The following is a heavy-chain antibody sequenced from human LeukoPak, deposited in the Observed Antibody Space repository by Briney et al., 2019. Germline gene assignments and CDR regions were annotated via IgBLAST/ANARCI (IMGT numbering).Heavy chain of an antibody. CDR3: AKAKGDLWTHDDY. J-gene: IGHJ4*02. Sequence: GGSLRLSCAASGFTFSSYAMSWVRQAPGKGLEWVSAISGSGGSTYYADSVKGRLTISRDNSKNTLYLQMNSLRAEDTAVYYCAKAKGDLWTHDDYWGQGTLVTVSS. CDR2: ISGSGGST. CDR1: GFTFSSYA. V-gene: IGHV3-23*01. D-gene: IGHD3/OR15-3a*01.